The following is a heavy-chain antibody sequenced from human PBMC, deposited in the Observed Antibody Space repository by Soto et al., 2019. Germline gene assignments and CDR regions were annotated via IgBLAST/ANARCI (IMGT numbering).Heavy chain of an antibody. CDR3: ARGGGWTPIDY. CDR1: SGSISSYY. CDR2: IYYSGST. J-gene: IGHJ4*02. V-gene: IGHV4-59*01. Sequence: QVQLQESGPGLVKPSETLSLTCTVSSGSISSYYWSWIRQPPGKGLEWIAYIYYSGSTNYIPSLKSRVTISVDTSKNQFSLKLSSVIAADTAVYYCARGGGWTPIDYWGPGTLVTVSS. D-gene: IGHD2-15*01.